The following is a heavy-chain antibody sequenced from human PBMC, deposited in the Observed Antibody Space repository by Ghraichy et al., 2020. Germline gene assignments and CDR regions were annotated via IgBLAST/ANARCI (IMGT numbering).Heavy chain of an antibody. CDR3: AFRRLLWFGAPDV. J-gene: IGHJ6*02. CDR2: ISSSGSTI. Sequence: GGSLRLSCAASGFTFSDYYMSWIRQAPGKGLEWVSYISSSGSTIYYADSVKGRFTISRDNAKNSLYLQMNSLRAEDTAVYYCAFRRLLWFGAPDVWGQGTTVTVSS. V-gene: IGHV3-11*01. CDR1: GFTFSDYY. D-gene: IGHD3-10*01.